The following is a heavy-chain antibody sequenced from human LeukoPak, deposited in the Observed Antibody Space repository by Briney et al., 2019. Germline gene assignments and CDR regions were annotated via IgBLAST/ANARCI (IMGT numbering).Heavy chain of an antibody. Sequence: SETLSFTCSVSGDSISSSYWTWLRQPPGKGLEWIGNVDDSGSTKYNPSLKSGVTMSVDPSKNQFSLKLNSVTAADTAVYYCARDRIAVASNWIDPWGQGTLVTVSS. J-gene: IGHJ5*02. CDR3: ARDRIAVASNWIDP. D-gene: IGHD6-19*01. CDR1: GDSISSSY. CDR2: VDDSGST. V-gene: IGHV4-59*01.